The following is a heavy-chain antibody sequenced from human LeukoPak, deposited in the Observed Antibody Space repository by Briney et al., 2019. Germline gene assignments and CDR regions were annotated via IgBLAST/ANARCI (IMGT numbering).Heavy chain of an antibody. CDR2: INPNSGGT. Sequence: ASVKVSCKASGYTFTGYYMHWVRQAPGQGLEWMGWINPNSGGTNYAQKFQGRVTMTRDTSISTAYMELSRLRSDDTAVYYCARGSSSSRLDFDYWGQGTLVTVSS. CDR1: GYTFTGYY. J-gene: IGHJ4*02. CDR3: ARGSSSSRLDFDY. D-gene: IGHD6-6*01. V-gene: IGHV1-2*02.